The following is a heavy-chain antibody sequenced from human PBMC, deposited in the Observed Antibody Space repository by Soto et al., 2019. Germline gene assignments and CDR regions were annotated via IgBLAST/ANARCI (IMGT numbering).Heavy chain of an antibody. V-gene: IGHV4-59*08. CDR1: GGSISSYY. J-gene: IGHJ6*03. CDR3: ARHEDWYYYYYMDV. CDR2: IYYSGST. D-gene: IGHD3-9*01. Sequence: PSETLSLTCTVSGGSISSYYWSWIRQPPGKGLEWIGYIYYSGSTNYNPSLKSRVTISVDTSKNQFSLKLSSVTAADTAVYYCARHEDWYYYYYMDVWGKGTTVTVSS.